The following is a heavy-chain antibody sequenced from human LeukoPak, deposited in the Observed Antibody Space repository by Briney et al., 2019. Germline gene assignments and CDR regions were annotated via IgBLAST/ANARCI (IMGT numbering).Heavy chain of an antibody. CDR2: INAGNGNT. CDR1: GYTFTSYA. CDR3: ARVGGGIVGATYYDY. V-gene: IGHV1-3*01. J-gene: IGHJ4*02. D-gene: IGHD1-26*01. Sequence: ASVKVSCKASGYTFTSYAMHWVRQAPGQRLEWMGWINAGNGNTKYSQKFQGRVTITRDTSASTAYMELSSLRSDDTAVYYCARVGGGIVGATYYDYWGQGTLVTVSS.